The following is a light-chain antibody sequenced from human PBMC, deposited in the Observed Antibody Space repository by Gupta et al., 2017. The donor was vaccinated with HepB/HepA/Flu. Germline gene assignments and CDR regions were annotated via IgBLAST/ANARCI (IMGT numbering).Light chain of an antibody. Sequence: EIVMTQSPATLSVSPGERATLSCRASQSVSSNLAWYQQKPGQAPRLLIYGASTRATGIPARFSGSGSGTEFTLTISSLQSEDFAVYYCQHLGQTFGQGTKVEIK. CDR2: GAS. J-gene: IGKJ1*01. V-gene: IGKV3-15*01. CDR1: QSVSSN. CDR3: QHLGQT.